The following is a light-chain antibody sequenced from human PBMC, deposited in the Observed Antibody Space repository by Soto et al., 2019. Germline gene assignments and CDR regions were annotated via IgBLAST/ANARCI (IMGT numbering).Light chain of an antibody. Sequence: QALRTQPPSVSGAPGQRFTIACTGSTSNIVAGYAVHWYQQLPGTAPKLLIYGDSNRPSGVPDRLSGSKSGTSASLAITGLQAEDEADYYCKSYDSSLSGYVFGTGTKVTVL. CDR2: GDS. CDR3: KSYDSSLSGYV. CDR1: TSNIVAGYA. J-gene: IGLJ1*01. V-gene: IGLV1-40*01.